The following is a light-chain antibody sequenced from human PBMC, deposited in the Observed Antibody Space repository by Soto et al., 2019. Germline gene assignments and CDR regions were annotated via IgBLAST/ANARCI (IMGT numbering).Light chain of an antibody. CDR1: QSISSY. CDR2: AAS. Sequence: DMHMPQSPSSLSASVGDRVTITCRASQSISSYLIWYQQKPGKAPKLLIYAASSLQSGVPSRFSGSGSGTDFTLTISNLQPEDFATYYCQQSYSTPLTFGGGTKVDI. J-gene: IGKJ4*01. V-gene: IGKV1-39*01. CDR3: QQSYSTPLT.